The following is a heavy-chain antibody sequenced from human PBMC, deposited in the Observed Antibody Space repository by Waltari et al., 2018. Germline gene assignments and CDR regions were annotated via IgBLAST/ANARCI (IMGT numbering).Heavy chain of an antibody. Sequence: QVQLVQSGAEVKKPGSSVKVSCKASGGTFRSYAISWVRQAHGQGLEWMGGINAGNGNTKYSQKFQGRVTITRDTSASTAYMELSSLRSEDTAVYYCARRSSGSYPGDGWFDPWGQGTLVTVSS. D-gene: IGHD1-26*01. CDR2: INAGNGNT. V-gene: IGHV1-3*01. J-gene: IGHJ5*02. CDR3: ARRSSGSYPGDGWFDP. CDR1: GGTFRSYA.